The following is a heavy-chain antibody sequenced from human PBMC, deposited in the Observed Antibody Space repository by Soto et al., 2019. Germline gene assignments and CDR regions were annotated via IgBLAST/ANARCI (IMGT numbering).Heavy chain of an antibody. D-gene: IGHD2-2*01. V-gene: IGHV1-69*13. CDR2: IIPIVDTA. J-gene: IGHJ6*02. CDR1: GGTLSSYP. CDR3: ATVRYCSSTSCYGLYGMDV. Sequence: SVNVSCKSSGGTLSSYPISWLRPPPGQELEWIGGIIPIVDTANYAQKCQGRVTITADESTSTAYMGLSSLRSEDTAVYYCATVRYCSSTSCYGLYGMDVWGQGTTVTVSS.